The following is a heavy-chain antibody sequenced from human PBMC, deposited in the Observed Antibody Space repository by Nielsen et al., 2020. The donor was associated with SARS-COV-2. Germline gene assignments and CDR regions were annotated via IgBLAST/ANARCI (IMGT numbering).Heavy chain of an antibody. V-gene: IGHV4-39*01. D-gene: IGHD3-10*01. Sequence: WIRQPPGKGLEWIGSIYYSGSTYYNPSLKSRVTISVDTSKNQFSLKLSSVTAADTAVYYCAREGYYGSGSYYNVVWFDSWGQGTLVTVSS. CDR2: IYYSGST. J-gene: IGHJ5*01. CDR3: AREGYYGSGSYYNVVWFDS.